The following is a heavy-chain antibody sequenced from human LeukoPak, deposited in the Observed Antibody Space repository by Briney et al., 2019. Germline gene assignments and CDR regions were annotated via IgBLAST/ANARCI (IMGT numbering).Heavy chain of an antibody. Sequence: GGSLRLSCAGSGFTFSSYAMNWVRPAPGKGLEWVSAISGGGDITYYAGSVRGRFTISRDNSKNTLYLQVSSLRADDTAVYYCAKAHSGSFYSGIHWGQGTLVTVSS. J-gene: IGHJ4*02. CDR1: GFTFSSYA. CDR2: ISGGGDIT. V-gene: IGHV3-23*01. CDR3: AKAHSGSFYSGIH. D-gene: IGHD1-26*01.